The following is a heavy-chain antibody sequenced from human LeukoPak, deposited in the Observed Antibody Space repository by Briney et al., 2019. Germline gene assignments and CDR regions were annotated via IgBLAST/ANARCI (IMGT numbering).Heavy chain of an antibody. CDR1: GGSISSYY. J-gene: IGHJ4*02. CDR3: ARDRYDPYYFDY. D-gene: IGHD5-12*01. CDR2: TYYRSKWYN. Sequence: SETLSLTCTVSGGSISSYYWNWIRQSPSRGLEWLGRTYYRSKWYNDYAVSVKSRITINPDTSKNQFSLQLNSVTPEDTAVYYCARDRYDPYYFDYWGQGTLVTVSS. V-gene: IGHV6-1*01.